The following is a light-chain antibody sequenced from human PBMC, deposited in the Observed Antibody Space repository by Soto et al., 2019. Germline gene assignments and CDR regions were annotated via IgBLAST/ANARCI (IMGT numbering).Light chain of an antibody. CDR2: DVS. J-gene: IGLJ2*01. V-gene: IGLV2-14*03. CDR1: SSNIGGNT. CDR3: SSYTSSSVV. Sequence: QSVLTQPPSASGTPGQRVTISCSGSSSNIGGNTVRWYQHLPGKAPKLMIYDVSNRPSGVSNRFSGSKSGNTASLTISGLQAEDEADYYCSSYTSSSVVFGGGTKLTVL.